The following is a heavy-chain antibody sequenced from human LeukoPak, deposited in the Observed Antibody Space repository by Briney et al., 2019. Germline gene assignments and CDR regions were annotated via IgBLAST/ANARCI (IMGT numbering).Heavy chain of an antibody. CDR2: INPSGGYT. Sequence: ASVKVSCKASGYTFTSYYMHWVRQAPGQGLAWMGTINPSGGYTSYAQKLQGRVTMTRDTSTSTVYMEMSSLRSEDTALYYCAREGGISSWYDYWGQGTLVTVSS. CDR1: GYTFTSYY. CDR3: AREGGISSWYDY. D-gene: IGHD6-13*01. V-gene: IGHV1-46*04. J-gene: IGHJ4*02.